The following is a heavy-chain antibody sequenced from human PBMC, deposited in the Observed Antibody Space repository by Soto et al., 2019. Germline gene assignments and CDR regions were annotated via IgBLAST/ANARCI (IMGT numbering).Heavy chain of an antibody. J-gene: IGHJ4*02. CDR1: GFTFSGFA. CDR3: ARGTHYYDSIGYSHFFDY. Sequence: GGSLRLSCRASGFTFSGFAMSWVRQAPGKGLEWVSSISSNGNYIYYADSMKGRFTISRDNAEKSLYLQMNSLRGEDTAVYYCARGTHYYDSIGYSHFFDYWGQGTLVTVSS. V-gene: IGHV3-21*01. CDR2: ISSNGNYI. D-gene: IGHD3-22*01.